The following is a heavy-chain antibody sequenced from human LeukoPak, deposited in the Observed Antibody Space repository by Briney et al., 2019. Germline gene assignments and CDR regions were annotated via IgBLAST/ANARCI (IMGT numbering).Heavy chain of an antibody. V-gene: IGHV4-34*01. CDR3: ARGPQQWLVHYYYYYGMDV. J-gene: IGHJ6*02. CDR2: INHSGST. D-gene: IGHD6-19*01. CDR1: GGSFSGYY. Sequence: SETLSLTCAVYGGSFSGYYWSWIRQPPGKGLEWIGEINHSGSTNYNPSLKSRVTISVGTSKNQFSLKLSSVTAADTAVYYCARGPQQWLVHYYYYYGMDVWGQGTTVTVSS.